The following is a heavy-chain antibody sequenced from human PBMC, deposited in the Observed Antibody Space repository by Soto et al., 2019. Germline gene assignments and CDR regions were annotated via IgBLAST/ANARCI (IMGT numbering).Heavy chain of an antibody. D-gene: IGHD6-13*01. CDR2: INSGNGDT. J-gene: IGHJ6*02. V-gene: IGHV1-3*01. CDR1: GYTFTTYA. CDR3: ARDSSSWQYYYGMDV. Sequence: GASVKVSCKASGYTFTTYAVHWVRQAPGQRLEWMGWINSGNGDTKYSQKFQGRVTITRDTSASTAYMELSSLRSEDTAVYYCARDSSSWQYYYGMDVWGQGTTVTVSS.